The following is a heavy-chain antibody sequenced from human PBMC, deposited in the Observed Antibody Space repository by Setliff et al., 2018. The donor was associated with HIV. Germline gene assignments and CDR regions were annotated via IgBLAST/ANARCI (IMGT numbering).Heavy chain of an antibody. Sequence: PSETLSLTCTVSGGSISSGGYYWSWIRQHPGKGLEWIGYIYYSGSTYYNPSLKSRVTMSVDTSKNQFSLKLSSVTAADTAVYYCARQKTVTTYFDYWGQGTLVTVSS. V-gene: IGHV4-31*03. CDR3: ARQKTVTTYFDY. CDR2: IYYSGST. D-gene: IGHD4-17*01. CDR1: GGSISSGGYY. J-gene: IGHJ4*02.